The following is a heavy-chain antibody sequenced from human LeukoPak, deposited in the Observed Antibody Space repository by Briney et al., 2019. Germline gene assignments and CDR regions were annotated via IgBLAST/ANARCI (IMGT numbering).Heavy chain of an antibody. V-gene: IGHV3-33*06. CDR3: AKAPSGTPYYFHS. D-gene: IGHD3-10*01. CDR2: IWYDGSNK. Sequence: GGSLRLSCAASGFTFSSYGMHWVRQAPGKGLEWVAVIWYDGSNKYYADSVKGRFTISRDNSKNTLYLQMNSLRAEDTAVYYCAKAPSGTPYYFHSWGQGTLVTVSS. CDR1: GFTFSSYG. J-gene: IGHJ4*02.